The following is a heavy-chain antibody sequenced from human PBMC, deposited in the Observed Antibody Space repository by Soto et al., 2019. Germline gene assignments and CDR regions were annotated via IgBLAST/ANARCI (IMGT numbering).Heavy chain of an antibody. CDR2: ISHTGTT. Sequence: PSETLSLTCAVSGDSISGSQWWSWVRLPPGKGLEWIGEISHTGTTNYNPSLKRRVTMSVDTSKKQFSLNLSSVTAADTAVYYCASVTFGGIVLAHWGQGALVTVSS. CDR1: GDSISGSQW. V-gene: IGHV4-4*02. CDR3: ASVTFGGIVLAH. D-gene: IGHD3-16*01. J-gene: IGHJ4*02.